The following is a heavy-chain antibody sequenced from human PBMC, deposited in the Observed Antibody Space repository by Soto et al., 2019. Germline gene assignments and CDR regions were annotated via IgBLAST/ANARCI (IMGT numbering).Heavy chain of an antibody. CDR3: ARDYFPSGSSFIDVFDV. J-gene: IGHJ3*01. Sequence: QVQLVQSGGEMKKPGASVKVSCKASGYSFINYGISWVRQAPGQGLEWMGWISTYSGETNFAQNVQGRVTMTTDTSTNTVYMELRSLRSDDTAVYYCARDYFPSGSSFIDVFDVWGQGTVVTVSS. D-gene: IGHD3-10*01. V-gene: IGHV1-18*01. CDR2: ISTYSGET. CDR1: GYSFINYG.